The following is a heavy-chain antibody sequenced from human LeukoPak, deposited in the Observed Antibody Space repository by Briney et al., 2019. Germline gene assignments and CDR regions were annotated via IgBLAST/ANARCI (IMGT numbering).Heavy chain of an antibody. CDR1: GFTFSSYA. V-gene: IGHV3-23*01. CDR2: ISGSGGST. J-gene: IGHJ4*02. Sequence: GGSLRLPCAASGFTFSSYAMSWVRQAPGKGLEWVSAISGSGGSTYYADSVKGRFTISRDNSKNTLYLQMNSLRAEDTAVYYCAKDSMDYYDSSGWDYWGQGTLVTVSS. D-gene: IGHD3-22*01. CDR3: AKDSMDYYDSSGWDY.